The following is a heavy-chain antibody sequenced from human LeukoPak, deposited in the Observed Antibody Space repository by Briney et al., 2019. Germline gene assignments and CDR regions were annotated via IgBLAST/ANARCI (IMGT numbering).Heavy chain of an antibody. J-gene: IGHJ5*02. CDR2: GSESGGT. V-gene: IGHV4-34*01. Sequence: SETLSLTCTVSGGSISSYYWSWIRQPPGKGLEWIGEGSESGGTKFNPSLKSRVTISADTSKNQFSLKLNSVTAADTAVYYCAKNGQSGFSFDPWGQGTLVTVSS. CDR3: AKNGQSGFSFDP. D-gene: IGHD3-3*01. CDR1: GGSISSYY.